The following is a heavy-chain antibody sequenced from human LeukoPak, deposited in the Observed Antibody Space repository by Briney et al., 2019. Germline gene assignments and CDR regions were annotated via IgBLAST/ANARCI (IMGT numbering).Heavy chain of an antibody. CDR1: GFTFSSYG. J-gene: IGHJ5*02. D-gene: IGHD6-6*01. CDR2: ISYDGSNK. CDR3: AKGQLAGGWSAP. V-gene: IGHV3-30*18. Sequence: GGSLRLSCAASGFTFSSYGMHWVRQAPGKGLEWVAVISYDGSNKYYADSVKGRFTISRDNSKNTLYLQMNSLRAEDTAVYSCAKGQLAGGWSAPWGKEPLVTFS.